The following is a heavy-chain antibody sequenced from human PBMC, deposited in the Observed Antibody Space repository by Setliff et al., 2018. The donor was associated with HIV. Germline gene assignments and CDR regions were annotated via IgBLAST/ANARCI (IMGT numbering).Heavy chain of an antibody. CDR2: ITTDSSYI. CDR3: ARGRITIFFRSRSGYMDV. D-gene: IGHD3-9*01. CDR1: GFTLSTYS. J-gene: IGHJ6*03. V-gene: IGHV3-21*04. Sequence: GGSLRLSCVASGFTLSTYSMNWVRQAPGKGLEWVSSITTDSSYIYDADSVKGRFTISRDNAKNSLYLQMNGLRAEDTAVYYCARGRITIFFRSRSGYMDVWGKGTTVTVSS.